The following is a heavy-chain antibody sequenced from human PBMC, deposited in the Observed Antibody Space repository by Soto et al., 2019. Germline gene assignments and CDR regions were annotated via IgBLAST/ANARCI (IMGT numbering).Heavy chain of an antibody. D-gene: IGHD5-12*01. Sequence: ASVKVSCKASGGTFSSYAISWVRQAPGQGLEWMGGIIPIFGTANYAQKCQGRVTITADESTSTAYMELSSLRSEDTAVYYCARVGRDGYNRPHFDYWGQGTLVTVSS. V-gene: IGHV1-69*13. CDR3: ARVGRDGYNRPHFDY. CDR1: GGTFSSYA. CDR2: IIPIFGTA. J-gene: IGHJ4*02.